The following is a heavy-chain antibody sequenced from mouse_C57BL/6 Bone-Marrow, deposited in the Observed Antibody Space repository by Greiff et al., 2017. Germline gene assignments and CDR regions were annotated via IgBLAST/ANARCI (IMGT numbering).Heavy chain of an antibody. CDR2: IDPETGGT. J-gene: IGHJ3*01. Sequence: QVHVKQSGAELVRPGASVTLSCKASGYTFTDYEMHWVKQTPVHGLEWIGAIDPETGGTAYNQKFKGKAILTADKSSSTAYMELRSLTSEDSAVYYCTRPLLYYGSSAWFAYWGQGSLVTVSA. CDR3: TRPLLYYGSSAWFAY. V-gene: IGHV1-15*01. D-gene: IGHD1-1*01. CDR1: GYTFTDYE.